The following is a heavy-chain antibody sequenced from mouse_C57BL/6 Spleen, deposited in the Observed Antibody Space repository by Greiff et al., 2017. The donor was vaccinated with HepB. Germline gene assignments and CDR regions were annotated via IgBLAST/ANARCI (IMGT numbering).Heavy chain of an antibody. CDR2: IDPSDSYT. D-gene: IGHD2-1*01. J-gene: IGHJ2*01. CDR1: GYTFTSYW. Sequence: VQLQQPGAELVKPGASVKLSCKASGYTFTSYWMQWVKQRPGQGLEWIGEIDPSDSYTNYNQKFKGKATLTVDTSSSTAYMQLSSLTSEDSAVYYCARSGIYFYYFDYWGQGTTLTVSS. V-gene: IGHV1-50*01. CDR3: ARSGIYFYYFDY.